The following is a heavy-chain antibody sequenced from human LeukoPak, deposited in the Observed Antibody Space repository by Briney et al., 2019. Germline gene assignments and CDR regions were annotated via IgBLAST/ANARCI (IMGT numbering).Heavy chain of an antibody. J-gene: IGHJ4*02. CDR3: AKRGVVIRVILVGFHKEAYYYDS. CDR2: ISGSGGST. Sequence: PGGSLRLSCTASGFSFSTYAMQWVRQAPGGGLEWVAGISGSGGSTTYADSVKGRFTISRDNPKNTLYLHMNNLRAEDTAVYFCAKRGVVIRVILVGFHKEAYYYDSWGQGALVTVSS. V-gene: IGHV3-23*01. CDR1: GFSFSTYA. D-gene: IGHD3-22*01.